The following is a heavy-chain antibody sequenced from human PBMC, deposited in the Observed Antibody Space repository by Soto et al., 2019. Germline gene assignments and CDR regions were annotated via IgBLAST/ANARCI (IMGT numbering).Heavy chain of an antibody. CDR3: AKTTGVRYPPGAFDI. J-gene: IGHJ3*02. V-gene: IGHV3-23*01. CDR1: GCTFSSYA. CDR2: ISGSCCST. Sequence: PGGSLRLSCASSGCTFSSYAMSWVRQAPGKGLEWVSAISGSCCSTYYADSVKGRFTTSTHNSKNTLYLQMNSLRAEDTAVYYCAKTTGVRYPPGAFDIWGQGTMVTVSS. D-gene: IGHD3-9*01.